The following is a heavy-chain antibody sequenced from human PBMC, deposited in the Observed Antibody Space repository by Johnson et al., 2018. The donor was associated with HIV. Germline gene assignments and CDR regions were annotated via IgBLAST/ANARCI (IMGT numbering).Heavy chain of an antibody. Sequence: VQLAESGGSLVQPGGSLTLSCAASGLTFSNFYMTWVRQAPGTGLEWVATIRPDGSEEFYVDSVKGRFTISRDNAKSSFFLQMNNLRADDTAMYYCASGHSAYWGQGTMVTVST. D-gene: IGHD5-12*01. J-gene: IGHJ3*01. CDR3: ASGHSAY. CDR1: GLTFSNFY. CDR2: IRPDGSEE. V-gene: IGHV3-7*05.